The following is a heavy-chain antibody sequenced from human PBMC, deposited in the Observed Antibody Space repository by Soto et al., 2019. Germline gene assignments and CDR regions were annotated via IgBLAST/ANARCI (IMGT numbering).Heavy chain of an antibody. CDR2: IYYSGST. CDR3: ARGARSSGYYYFDY. CDR1: GGCISRYY. V-gene: IGHV4-59*01. J-gene: IGHJ4*02. D-gene: IGHD3-22*01. Sequence: SETLSLTCTVCGGCISRYYWSWIRQPPGKGLEWIGYIYYSGSTNYTPSLKSRVPISVDTSKTQFSLKLSPVTAADTAVYYCARGARSSGYYYFDYWGKGTLVT.